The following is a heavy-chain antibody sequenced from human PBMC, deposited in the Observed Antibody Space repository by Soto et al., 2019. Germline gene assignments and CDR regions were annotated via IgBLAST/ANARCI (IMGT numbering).Heavy chain of an antibody. CDR3: ARGVYTPRYYYYYMDV. V-gene: IGHV4-34*01. Sequence: SETLSLTCAVYGGSFSGYYCSWIRQPPGKGLEWIGEINHSGSTNYNPSLKSRVTISVDTSKNQFSLKLSSVTAADTAVYYCARGVYTPRYYYYYMDVWGKGTTVTVS. J-gene: IGHJ6*03. D-gene: IGHD2-2*02. CDR1: GGSFSGYY. CDR2: INHSGST.